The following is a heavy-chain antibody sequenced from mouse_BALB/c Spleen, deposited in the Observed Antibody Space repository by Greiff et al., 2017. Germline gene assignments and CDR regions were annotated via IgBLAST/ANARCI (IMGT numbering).Heavy chain of an antibody. CDR3: ARDGHWYFDV. CDR2: ISSGSSTI. D-gene: IGHD2-3*01. V-gene: IGHV5-17*02. J-gene: IGHJ1*01. CDR1: GFTFSSFG. Sequence: EVKVVESGGGLVQPGGSRKLSCAASGFTFSSFGMHWVRQAPEKGLEWVAYISSGSSTIYYADTVKGRFTISRDNPKNTLFLQMTSLRSEDTAMYYCARDGHWYFDVWGAGTTVTVSS.